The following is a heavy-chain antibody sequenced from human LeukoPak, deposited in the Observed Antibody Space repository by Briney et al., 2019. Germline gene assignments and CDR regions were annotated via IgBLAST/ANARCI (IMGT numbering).Heavy chain of an antibody. V-gene: IGHV4-34*01. CDR3: ARDDRSGVVVVAATPDY. D-gene: IGHD2-15*01. CDR1: GGSFSGYY. J-gene: IGHJ4*02. Sequence: SETLSLTCAVYGGSFSGYYWSWIRQPPGKGLEWIGEINHSGSTNYNPSLKSRVTISVDTSKNQFSLKLSSVTAADTAVYYCARDDRSGVVVVAATPDYWGQGTLVTVSS. CDR2: INHSGST.